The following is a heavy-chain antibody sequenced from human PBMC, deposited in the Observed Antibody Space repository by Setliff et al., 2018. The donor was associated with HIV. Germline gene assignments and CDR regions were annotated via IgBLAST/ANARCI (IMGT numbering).Heavy chain of an antibody. V-gene: IGHV4-34*01. Sequence: SETLSLTCAVYGGSFSGFYWDWIRQAPGKGLEWIGEINHSRRTKYNPSLKSRVTISVDTSKNQFSLKLSSVTAADTAFYYCARGFSGDYLFTGYLDVWGKGTTVTVSS. CDR2: INHSRRT. CDR1: GGSFSGFY. CDR3: ARGFSGDYLFTGYLDV. J-gene: IGHJ6*03. D-gene: IGHD3-22*01.